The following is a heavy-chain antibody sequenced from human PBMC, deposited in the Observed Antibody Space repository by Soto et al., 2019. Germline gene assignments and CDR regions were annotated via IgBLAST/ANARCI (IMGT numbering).Heavy chain of an antibody. CDR3: SRDKDRQQLGGNYYYGIDV. V-gene: IGHV1-69*11. D-gene: IGHD3-3*02. CDR1: GGTFGNSA. J-gene: IGHJ6*02. CDR2: IIPILPTP. Sequence: QVQLVQSGAEVKKPGSSVTVSCKASGGTFGNSAISWVRQAPGQGLEWMGGIIPILPTPDYAQKFQGRVTITADESTTTAYMELTSLRSEDTAVYYCSRDKDRQQLGGNYYYGIDVWGQGTTVTVPS.